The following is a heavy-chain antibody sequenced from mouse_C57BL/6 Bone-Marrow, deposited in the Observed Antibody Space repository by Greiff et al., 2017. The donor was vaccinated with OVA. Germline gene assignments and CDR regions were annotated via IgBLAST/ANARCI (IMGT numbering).Heavy chain of an antibody. Sequence: QVQLQQPGAELVRPGTSVKLSCKASGYTFTSYWMHWVKQRPGQGLEWIGVIDPSDSYTNYNQKFKGKATLTVDTSSSTAYMQLSSLTSEDSAVYYCARSIQDYGEDYWGQGTTLTVSS. J-gene: IGHJ2*01. CDR1: GYTFTSYW. D-gene: IGHD2-4*01. V-gene: IGHV1-59*01. CDR2: IDPSDSYT. CDR3: ARSIQDYGEDY.